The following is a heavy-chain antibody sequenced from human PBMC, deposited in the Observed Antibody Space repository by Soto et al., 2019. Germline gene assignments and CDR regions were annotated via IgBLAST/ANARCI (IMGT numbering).Heavy chain of an antibody. CDR2: INAGNGNT. D-gene: IGHD2-15*01. V-gene: IGHV1-3*01. CDR1: GYTFTSYA. CDR3: ARSISSCSGGSCYSNY. J-gene: IGHJ4*02. Sequence: ASVKVSCKASGYTFTSYAMHWVRQAPGQRLEWMGWINAGNGNTKYSQKFQGRVTITRDTSASTAYMELSSLRSEDTAVYYCARSISSCSGGSCYSNYWGQGTLVTVSS.